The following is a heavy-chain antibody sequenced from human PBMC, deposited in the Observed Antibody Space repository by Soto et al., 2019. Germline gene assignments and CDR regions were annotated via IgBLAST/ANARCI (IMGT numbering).Heavy chain of an antibody. CDR1: GFTFSSYS. CDR3: ARAQMPNDRNYYGMDV. CDR2: ISSSSSTI. D-gene: IGHD2-2*01. J-gene: IGHJ6*02. Sequence: GGSLRLSCAASGFTFSSYSMNWVRQAPGKGLEWVSYISSSSSTIYYADSVKGRFTISRDNAKNSLSLQMNSLRDEDTAVYYCARAQMPNDRNYYGMDVWGQGTTVTVSS. V-gene: IGHV3-48*02.